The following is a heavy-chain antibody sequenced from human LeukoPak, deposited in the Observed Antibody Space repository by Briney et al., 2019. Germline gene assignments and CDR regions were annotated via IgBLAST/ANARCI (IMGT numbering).Heavy chain of an antibody. D-gene: IGHD3-10*01. V-gene: IGHV4-39*01. CDR3: ARQTGSGLFSLP. J-gene: IGHJ4*02. Sequence: SETLSLTCTVSGGSISSSLYYWGWIRQPPGKGLEWIGTIYYSGGTYYNASLKSRVTISVDTSKNQFSLKLSSVTAADTAVYYCARQTGSGLFSLPGGQGTLVTVSS. CDR2: IYYSGGT. CDR1: GGSISSSLYY.